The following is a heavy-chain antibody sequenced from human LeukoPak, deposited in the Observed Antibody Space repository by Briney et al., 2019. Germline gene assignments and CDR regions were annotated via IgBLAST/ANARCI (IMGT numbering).Heavy chain of an antibody. CDR3: ARDPTPTMYGDNNWFDP. J-gene: IGHJ5*02. V-gene: IGHV1-18*04. CDR2: ISVYTNYT. Sequence: ASVKLSCKASGYTFTSYGINWVRQAPGQGLEWMAWISVYTNYTNYAQKFQDRVTMTTDTSTSTAYMELRSLRSDDTAVYYCARDPTPTMYGDNNWFDPRGQGTLVIVSS. D-gene: IGHD2-21*02. CDR1: GYTFTSYG.